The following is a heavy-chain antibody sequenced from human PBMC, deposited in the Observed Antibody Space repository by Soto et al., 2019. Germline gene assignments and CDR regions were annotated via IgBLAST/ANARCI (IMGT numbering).Heavy chain of an antibody. V-gene: IGHV3-30-3*01. CDR1: GFPVSTYS. Sequence: QVHVVESGGGVAQPGRSLRLSCAASGFPVSTYSMYWVRQAPGKGLEWVALISYDGTKKDYADSVKGRFTISRDNSKNTLYLQMNSLTIDDTAVYFCVRCWGTGDGSDLGYNWFNPWGQGTLVTVSS. CDR3: VRCWGTGDGSDLGYNWFNP. D-gene: IGHD1-1*01. CDR2: ISYDGTKK. J-gene: IGHJ5*02.